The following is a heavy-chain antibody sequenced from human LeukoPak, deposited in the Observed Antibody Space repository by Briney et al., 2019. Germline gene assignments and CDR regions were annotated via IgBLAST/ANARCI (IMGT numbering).Heavy chain of an antibody. Sequence: GGSLRLPCAASGFTFSSHGMHWVRQAPGKGLEWVAFVRSDGTTKYYTDSVKGRFTISRDNSKNTMYLQMNSLRAEDTAVYYCAKDQPRAYFDSWGQGTLVTVSS. CDR1: GFTFSSHG. V-gene: IGHV3-30*02. J-gene: IGHJ4*02. D-gene: IGHD2-2*01. CDR3: AKDQPRAYFDS. CDR2: VRSDGTTK.